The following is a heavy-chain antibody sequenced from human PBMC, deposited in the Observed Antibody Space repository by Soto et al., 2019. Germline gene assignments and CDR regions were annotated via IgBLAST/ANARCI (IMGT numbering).Heavy chain of an antibody. Sequence: LRLSCAASGFTFSSYWMSWVRQAPGKGLEWVANIKQDGSEKYYVDSVKGRFTISRDNAKNSLYLQMNSLRAEDTAVYYCATSWFGEQKVDYWGQGTLVTVSS. CDR2: IKQDGSEK. CDR1: GFTFSSYW. J-gene: IGHJ4*02. V-gene: IGHV3-7*01. D-gene: IGHD3-10*01. CDR3: ATSWFGEQKVDY.